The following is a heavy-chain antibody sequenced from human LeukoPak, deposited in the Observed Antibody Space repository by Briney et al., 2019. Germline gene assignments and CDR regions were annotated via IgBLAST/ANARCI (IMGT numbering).Heavy chain of an antibody. CDR1: GYTFTGYY. Sequence: GASVKVSCKASGYTFTGYYMHWVRQAPGQGLECKGWINPNSGGTNYAQKFQGRVTMTRDTSISTAYMELSRLRSDDTAVYYCARQTGTTMVRADYWGQGTLVTVSS. CDR2: INPNSGGT. J-gene: IGHJ4*02. V-gene: IGHV1-2*02. CDR3: ARQTGTTMVRADY. D-gene: IGHD3-10*01.